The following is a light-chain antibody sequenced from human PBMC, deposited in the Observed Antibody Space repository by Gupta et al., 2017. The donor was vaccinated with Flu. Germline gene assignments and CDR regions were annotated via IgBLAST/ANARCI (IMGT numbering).Light chain of an antibody. CDR2: SRS. CDR3: VAWADGLPVPV. V-gene: IGLV1-44*01. CDR1: RSNSGSKP. Sequence: SVTIYCSGRRSNSGSKPVTWNRQLPGKAPTLIIYSRSRRPSGVPDRFSDSKSGNSASLAISGLQSEDEAVYDWVAWADGLPVPVFGGGTRLTVL. J-gene: IGLJ3*02.